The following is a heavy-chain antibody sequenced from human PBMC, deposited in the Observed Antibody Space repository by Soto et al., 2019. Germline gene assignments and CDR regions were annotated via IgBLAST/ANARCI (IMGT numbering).Heavy chain of an antibody. V-gene: IGHV3-11*06. D-gene: IGHD1-7*01. CDR2: ISGTGSYA. J-gene: IGHJ4*02. CDR3: ARMTKINWNYDF. CDR1: GFTFSDFY. Sequence: GGSLRLSCAASGFTFSDFYISWIRQAPGKGLEWVSYISGTGSYATYADSVKGRFTISRDNPKNSLFLQMSSLRAEDTAVYYWARMTKINWNYDFWGQGALVTVSS.